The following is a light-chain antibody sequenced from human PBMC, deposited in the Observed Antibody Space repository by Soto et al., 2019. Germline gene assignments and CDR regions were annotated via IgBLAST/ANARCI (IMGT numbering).Light chain of an antibody. J-gene: IGKJ1*01. CDR1: QGIDYY. V-gene: IGKV1-8*01. CDR2: ASS. CDR3: EQYYTYPPT. Sequence: AIRLTQSSSSFSASPGDRVTITCRASQGIDYYLAWYQQKPGKAPKLLIYASSTLQSGVPSRFSGSGSGTDFTLTISYLQSEDFATYYCEQYYTYPPTFGQGTKVDIK.